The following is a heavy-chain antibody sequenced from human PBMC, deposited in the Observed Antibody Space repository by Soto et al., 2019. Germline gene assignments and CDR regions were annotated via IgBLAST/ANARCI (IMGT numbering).Heavy chain of an antibody. Sequence: QITLKESGPTLVKPTQTLMLTCTFSGFSLTTSGEGVGWIRQPPGKALKWLALIYWDDAKRYSPSLKSRVTITKDTSKNQVVLTMTNLDPVDTATYYCAHRRAGIFDYWGQGTLVTVSS. CDR3: AHRRAGIFDY. J-gene: IGHJ4*02. CDR2: IYWDDAK. CDR1: GFSLTTSGEG. D-gene: IGHD6-13*01. V-gene: IGHV2-5*02.